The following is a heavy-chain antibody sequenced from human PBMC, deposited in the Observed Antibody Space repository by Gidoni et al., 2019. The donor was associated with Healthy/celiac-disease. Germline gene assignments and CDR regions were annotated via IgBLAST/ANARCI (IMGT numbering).Heavy chain of an antibody. CDR3: TTDPKPVYDILTGYYAFDY. D-gene: IGHD3-9*01. J-gene: IGHJ4*02. Sequence: EVQLVESGGGLVKAGGSLSLYCAASVFPCSTAGMRWVRQAPGKGLEWVGRIKIKTDGGTTDYAAPVKGRFTISRDDSKNTLYLQMNSLKTEDTAVYYCTTDPKPVYDILTGYYAFDYWGQGTLVTVSS. V-gene: IGHV3-15*01. CDR2: IKIKTDGGTT. CDR1: VFPCSTAG.